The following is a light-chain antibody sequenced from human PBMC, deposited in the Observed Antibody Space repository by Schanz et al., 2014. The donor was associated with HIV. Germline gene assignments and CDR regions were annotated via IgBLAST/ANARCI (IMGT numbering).Light chain of an antibody. CDR1: QDIRAR. J-gene: IGKJ2*01. CDR3: QQYSTSPYT. CDR2: KSS. V-gene: IGKV1-5*03. Sequence: DIQMTQSPSTLSASVGDRVTLTCRASQDIRARLAWYQQKPGKAPNLLIPKSSALGGGVPERSSGRVSGTEFTLTISTLVPDDFAIDYCQQYSTSPYTFGHGTKLDIQ.